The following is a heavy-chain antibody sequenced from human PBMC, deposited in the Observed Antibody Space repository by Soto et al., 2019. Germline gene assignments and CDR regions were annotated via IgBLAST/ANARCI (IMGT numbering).Heavy chain of an antibody. CDR2: IIPILGIA. V-gene: IGHV1-69*08. J-gene: IGHJ5*02. Sequence: QVQLVQSGAEVKKPGSSVKVSCKASGGTFSSYTISWERQAPGPGLEWMGRIIPILGIANYAQKFQGRVTIPADKSTRTAYMELSSLRSEDTAGYDCARDDGYSGYDAYRGRFDPWGQGTLVTVSS. CDR3: ARDDGYSGYDAYRGRFDP. D-gene: IGHD5-12*01. CDR1: GGTFSSYT.